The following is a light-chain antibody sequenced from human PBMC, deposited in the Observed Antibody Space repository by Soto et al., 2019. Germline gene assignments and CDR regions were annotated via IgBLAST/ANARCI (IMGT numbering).Light chain of an antibody. CDR2: DVN. V-gene: IGLV2-14*03. J-gene: IGLJ1*01. CDR3: SSWTSGATYV. Sequence: QSVLTQPASVSGSPGQSITISCAGTSSDVGAYNYVSWYQHHPGKAPKLMIYDVNNRPSGDSNRFSGSKSGNTASLTISGLQAEHEADYYCSSWTSGATYVFGSRTKVTVL. CDR1: SSDVGAYNY.